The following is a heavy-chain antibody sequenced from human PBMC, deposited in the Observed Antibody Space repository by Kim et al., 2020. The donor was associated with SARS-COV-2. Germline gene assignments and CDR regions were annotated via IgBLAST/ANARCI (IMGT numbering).Heavy chain of an antibody. CDR2: IIPIFGTA. V-gene: IGHV1-69*13. Sequence: SVKVSCKASGGTFSSYAISWVRQAPGQGLEWMGAIIPIFGTANYAQKFQGRVTITADESTSTAYMELSSLRSEDTAVYYCARWASGTYSSGWYRWFDPWGQGTLVTVSS. CDR1: GGTFSSYA. D-gene: IGHD6-19*01. J-gene: IGHJ5*02. CDR3: ARWASGTYSSGWYRWFDP.